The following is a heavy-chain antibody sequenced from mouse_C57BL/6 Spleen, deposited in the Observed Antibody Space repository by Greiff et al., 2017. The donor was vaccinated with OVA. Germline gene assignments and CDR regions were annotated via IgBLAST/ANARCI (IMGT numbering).Heavy chain of an antibody. CDR3: TRGLITTVVATDY. J-gene: IGHJ2*01. V-gene: IGHV1-15*01. D-gene: IGHD1-1*01. Sequence: VKLMESGAELVRPGASVTLSCKASGYTFTDYEMHWVKQTPVHGLEWIGAIDPETGGTAYNQKFKGKAILTADKSSSTAYMELRSLTSEDSAVYYCTRGLITTVVATDYWGQGTTLTVSS. CDR2: IDPETGGT. CDR1: GYTFTDYE.